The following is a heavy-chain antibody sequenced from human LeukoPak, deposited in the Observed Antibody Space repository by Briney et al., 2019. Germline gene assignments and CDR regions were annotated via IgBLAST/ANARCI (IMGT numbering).Heavy chain of an antibody. D-gene: IGHD3-22*01. Sequence: GGSLRLSCAASGFTFSNAWMSWVRQAPGKGLEWVGRIKSKTDGGTTDYAAPVKGRFTISRDDSKNTLYLQMNSLKTEDTAVYYCTATYYYDSSGYYYSEGWIDYWGQGTLVTVSP. CDR1: GFTFSNAW. CDR3: TATYYYDSSGYYYSEGWIDY. CDR2: IKSKTDGGTT. J-gene: IGHJ4*02. V-gene: IGHV3-15*01.